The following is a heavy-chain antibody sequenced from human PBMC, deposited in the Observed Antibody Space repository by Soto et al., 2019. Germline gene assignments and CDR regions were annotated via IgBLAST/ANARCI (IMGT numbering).Heavy chain of an antibody. CDR2: IYTNGIP. CDR1: GDSISNYY. D-gene: IGHD5-12*01. V-gene: IGHV4-4*07. J-gene: IGHJ4*02. Sequence: SETLSLTCTVSGDSISNYYWSWIRQPAGKGLEWIGRIYTNGIPDYNPSLNSRVSISIDTSKNQFSLKVTSVTAADTAVYYCARERREEIHSGYDIDYWGQGALVTVSS. CDR3: ARERREEIHSGYDIDY.